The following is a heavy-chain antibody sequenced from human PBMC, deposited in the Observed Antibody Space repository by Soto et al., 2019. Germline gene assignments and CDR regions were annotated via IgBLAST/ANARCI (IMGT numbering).Heavy chain of an antibody. J-gene: IGHJ4*02. CDR1: GFTFSSYG. D-gene: IGHD2-21*02. CDR3: ARDAGDHSNDY. CDR2: IWYDGSNK. V-gene: IGHV3-33*01. Sequence: GGSLRLSCAGSGFTFSSYGMHWVRQAPGKGLEWVAVIWYDGSNKYYADSVKGRFTISRDNSKNTLYLQMNSLRAEDTAVYYCARDAGDHSNDYWGQGTLVTVSS.